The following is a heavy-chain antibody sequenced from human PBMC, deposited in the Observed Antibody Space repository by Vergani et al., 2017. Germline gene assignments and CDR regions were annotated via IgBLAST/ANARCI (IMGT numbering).Heavy chain of an antibody. CDR2: ISSNSSTI. D-gene: IGHD3-9*01. CDR3: ARGHWLLEGRWAFDI. V-gene: IGHV3-48*02. Sequence: EVQLVESGGGLVQPGGSLRLSCAASGFTFSSYSMNWVRQAPGKGLEWVSYISSNSSTIYYADSVKGRFTITRDNAKNSLYLKMNSLRDEDTAVYYCARGHWLLEGRWAFDIWGQGTLVTVSS. J-gene: IGHJ4*02. CDR1: GFTFSSYS.